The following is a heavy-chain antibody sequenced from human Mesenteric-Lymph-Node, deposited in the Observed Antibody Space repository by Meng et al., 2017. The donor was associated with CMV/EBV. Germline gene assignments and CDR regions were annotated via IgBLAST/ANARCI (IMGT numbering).Heavy chain of an antibody. Sequence: ASVKVSCKASGYTFTSYGISWVRQAPGQGLEWMGWMNPNSGNTGYAQKFQGRVTMTRNTSISTAYMELSSLRSEDTAVYYCALGTTVTNYYYGMDVWGQGTTVTVSS. CDR3: ALGTTVTNYYYGMDV. D-gene: IGHD4-11*01. J-gene: IGHJ6*02. CDR2: MNPNSGNT. V-gene: IGHV1-8*02. CDR1: GYTFTSYG.